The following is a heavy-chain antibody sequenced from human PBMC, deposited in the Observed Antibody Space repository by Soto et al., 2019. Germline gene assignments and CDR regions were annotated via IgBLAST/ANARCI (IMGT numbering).Heavy chain of an antibody. V-gene: IGHV4-31*03. J-gene: IGHJ4*02. D-gene: IGHD7-27*01. CDR3: ARDRSNWAFDY. Sequence: SQTLSLTCTVSGGSISTGGYYWSWIRQHPGKGLEWIGYIYYSGSTYYNPSLKSRVAISIDASKNQFSLKLSSVTAADTAVYYCARDRSNWAFDYWGQGTLVTVSS. CDR2: IYYSGST. CDR1: GGSISTGGYY.